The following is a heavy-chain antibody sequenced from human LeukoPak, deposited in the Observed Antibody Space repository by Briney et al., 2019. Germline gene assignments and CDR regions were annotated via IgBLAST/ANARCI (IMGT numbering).Heavy chain of an antibody. V-gene: IGHV5-51*01. J-gene: IGHJ6*03. CDR3: ARHRRYSSSSPGKYYYYMDV. Sequence: GESLKISCKGSGYSFTSYWIGWVRPMPGKGLEWMGIIYAGDSDTRYSPSFQGQVTISADKSISTAYLQWSSLKASDTAMYYCARHRRYSSSSPGKYYYYMDVWGKGTTVTVSS. D-gene: IGHD6-6*01. CDR2: IYAGDSDT. CDR1: GYSFTSYW.